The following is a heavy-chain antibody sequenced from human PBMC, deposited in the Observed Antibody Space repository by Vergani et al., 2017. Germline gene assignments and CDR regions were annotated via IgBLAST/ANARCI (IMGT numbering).Heavy chain of an antibody. J-gene: IGHJ6*02. V-gene: IGHV4-61*02. CDR1: GGSISSGGYY. CDR3: ARGWAAAGLYYYYYGMDV. Sequence: QVLLQESGPGLVKPSQTLSLTCTVSGGSISSGGYYWSWIRQPAGKGLEWIGRIYTSGSTNYNPSLKSRVTMSVDTSKNQFSLKLSSVTAADTAVYYCARGWAAAGLYYYYYGMDVWGQGTTVTVSS. CDR2: IYTSGST. D-gene: IGHD6-13*01.